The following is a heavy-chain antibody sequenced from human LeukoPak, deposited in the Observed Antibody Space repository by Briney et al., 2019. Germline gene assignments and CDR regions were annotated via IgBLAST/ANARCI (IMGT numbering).Heavy chain of an antibody. V-gene: IGHV3-48*03. CDR2: ISSSCSTL. Sequence: GGPLRLPCAASGFHFSSYEMNWVRQAPGKGLEWVSYISSSCSTLYYAHSVQGRFTISRGNAKKSLYLPMNSLRAEDTAVYYCAREGYCSSTSGIGNDAFDIWGRGTMVTVSS. J-gene: IGHJ3*02. D-gene: IGHD2-2*01. CDR1: GFHFSSYE. CDR3: AREGYCSSTSGIGNDAFDI.